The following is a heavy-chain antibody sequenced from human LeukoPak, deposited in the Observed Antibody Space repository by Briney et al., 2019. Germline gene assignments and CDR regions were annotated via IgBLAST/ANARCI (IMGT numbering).Heavy chain of an antibody. CDR1: GYTFTTYA. CDR2: INTNTGSP. Sequence: ASVKVSCKASGYTFTTYAMNWVRQAPGQGLEWMGWINTNTGSPTCAQGFAGRFVFSLDTSVSTAYLQISSLKAEDTAVYYCAREWNGGGWGYVFDIWGQGTMVTVSS. J-gene: IGHJ3*02. D-gene: IGHD3-10*01. V-gene: IGHV7-4-1*02. CDR3: AREWNGGGWGYVFDI.